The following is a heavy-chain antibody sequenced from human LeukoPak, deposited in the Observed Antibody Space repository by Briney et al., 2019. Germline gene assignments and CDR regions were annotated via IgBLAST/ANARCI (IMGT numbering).Heavy chain of an antibody. Sequence: GESLKISCKGSGYSFTSYWIGWVRQMPGKGLEWMGIIYPGESDTRYSPSFQGQVTISADKSISTAYLQWSSLKASDTAMYYCARQGTAMASGDAFDIWGQGTMVTVSS. CDR3: ARQGTAMASGDAFDI. D-gene: IGHD5-18*01. CDR2: IYPGESDT. J-gene: IGHJ3*02. CDR1: GYSFTSYW. V-gene: IGHV5-51*01.